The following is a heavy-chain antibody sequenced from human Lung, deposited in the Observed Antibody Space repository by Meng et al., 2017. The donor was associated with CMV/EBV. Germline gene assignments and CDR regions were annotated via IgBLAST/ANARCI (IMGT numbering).Heavy chain of an antibody. V-gene: IGHV1-2*06. D-gene: IGHD2-2*03. J-gene: IGHJ6*02. CDR1: VHSFIDYD. Sequence: ASVKVSXKASVHSFIDYDIHWVRRAPGQGLEWMGRINSYGGDTNYAQQFRGRVTMTRDTSTDTAYMELSRLTSDDTAVYYCARDGSLNGPNYYYYNGVDIWGLGTTVTVSS. CDR3: ARDGSLNGPNYYYYNGVDI. CDR2: INSYGGDT.